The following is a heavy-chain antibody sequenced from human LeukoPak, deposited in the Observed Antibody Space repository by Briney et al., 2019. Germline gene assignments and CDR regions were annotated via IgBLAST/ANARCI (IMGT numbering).Heavy chain of an antibody. CDR2: IIPIFGTA. CDR1: GYTFTGYY. Sequence: SVKVSCKASGYTFTGYYMHWVRQAPGQGLEWMGGIIPIFGTANYAQKFQGRVTITADESTSTAYMELSSLRSEDTAVYYCARDARRITIFGVVTFFDYWGQGTLVTVSS. D-gene: IGHD3-3*01. CDR3: ARDARRITIFGVVTFFDY. V-gene: IGHV1-69*13. J-gene: IGHJ4*02.